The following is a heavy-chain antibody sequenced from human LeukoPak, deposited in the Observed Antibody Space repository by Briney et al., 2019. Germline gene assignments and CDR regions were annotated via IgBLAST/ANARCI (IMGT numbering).Heavy chain of an antibody. Sequence: SGPTLAKPTQTLTLTCNFSGFSLSTGGVSVAWVRHPPGKALEWLVLIYRNDDKRYSPSLKSRLTITKVTSKNQMVLTMTNMDPVDTATYYCAHTARRRLEWLLSGWFDPWGQGTLVTVSS. CDR3: AHTARRRLEWLLSGWFDP. CDR1: GFSLSTGGVS. J-gene: IGHJ5*02. CDR2: IYRNDDK. D-gene: IGHD3-3*01. V-gene: IGHV2-5*01.